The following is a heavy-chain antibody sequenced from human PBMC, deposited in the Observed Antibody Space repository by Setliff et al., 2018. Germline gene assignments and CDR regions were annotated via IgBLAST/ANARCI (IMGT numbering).Heavy chain of an antibody. D-gene: IGHD4-17*01. J-gene: IGHJ3*01. Sequence: PSETLSLTCTVSGGSISSSSYYWGWIRQPPGKGLEWIGSIYYSGSTYYNPSLKSRVTISVDTSKNQFSLKLSSVTATDTAVYYCVRVGREYGDSGGFDAFSVWGQGREVTVSS. V-gene: IGHV4-39*07. CDR2: IYYSGST. CDR1: GGSISSSSYY. CDR3: VRVGREYGDSGGFDAFSV.